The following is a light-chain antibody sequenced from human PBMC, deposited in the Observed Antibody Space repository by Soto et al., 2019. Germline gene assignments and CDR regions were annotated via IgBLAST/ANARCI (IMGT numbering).Light chain of an antibody. J-gene: IGLJ7*01. Sequence: QSVLTQPASVSGSPGQSITISCTGTSSDVGGYNYVSWYQQHPGKAPKLMIYNVSNRPSGVSNRFSGSESGNTASLTISGLQAEDEGHYYCSSFTSTNTVLFGGGTQLTVL. CDR1: SSDVGGYNY. V-gene: IGLV2-14*01. CDR3: SSFTSTNTVL. CDR2: NVS.